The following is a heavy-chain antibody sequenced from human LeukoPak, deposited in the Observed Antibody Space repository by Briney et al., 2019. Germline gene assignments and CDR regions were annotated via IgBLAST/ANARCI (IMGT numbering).Heavy chain of an antibody. Sequence: PSDTLSLTCSVYGGSFTYYFWTGIRQSPGGGVEGIGEINDYTGDPKYNPPLNSRVSISLEKSKNQFSLEPRSVTAADTAVYYCARGRIAKIVVVHSFSYGMDVWGQGTTVAVSS. CDR1: GGSFTYYF. CDR2: INDYTGDP. J-gene: IGHJ6*02. D-gene: IGHD3-22*01. CDR3: ARGRIAKIVVVHSFSYGMDV. V-gene: IGHV4-34*01.